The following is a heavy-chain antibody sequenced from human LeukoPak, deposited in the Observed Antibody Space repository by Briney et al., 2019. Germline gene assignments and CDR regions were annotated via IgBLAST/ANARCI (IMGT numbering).Heavy chain of an antibody. CDR2: INHSGST. V-gene: IGHV4-34*01. D-gene: IGHD1-26*01. CDR3: ARGPPRLYSGSYSLGVGTNWFDP. CDR1: GGSFSGYY. J-gene: IGHJ5*02. Sequence: SETLSLTCAVYGGSFSGYYWSWIRQPPGKGLEWIGEINHSGSTNYNPSLKSRVTISVDTSKNQFSLKLSSVTAADTAVYYCARGPPRLYSGSYSLGVGTNWFDPWGQGTLVTVSS.